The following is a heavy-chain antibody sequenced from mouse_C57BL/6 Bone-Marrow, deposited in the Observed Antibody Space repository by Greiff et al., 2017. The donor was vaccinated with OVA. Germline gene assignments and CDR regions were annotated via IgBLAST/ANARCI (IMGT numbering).Heavy chain of an antibody. D-gene: IGHD1-1*01. V-gene: IGHV1-9*01. Sequence: VQLQQSGAELVRPGASVTLSCKASGYTFTGYWIEWVKQRPGHGLEWIGEILPGSGSTNYNEKFKGKATFTADTSSNTAYMQLSSLTTEDSAIYYCARSGSSYLRFAYWGQGTLVTVSA. J-gene: IGHJ3*01. CDR2: ILPGSGST. CDR1: GYTFTGYW. CDR3: ARSGSSYLRFAY.